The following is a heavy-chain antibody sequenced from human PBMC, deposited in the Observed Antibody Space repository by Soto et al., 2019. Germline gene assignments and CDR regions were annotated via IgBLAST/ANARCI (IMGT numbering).Heavy chain of an antibody. V-gene: IGHV3-21*01. CDR2: ISSSSSYI. CDR3: ARDWGRWFGEPAASPDY. CDR1: GFTFSSYS. D-gene: IGHD3-10*01. Sequence: EVQLVESGGGLVKPGGSLRLSCAASGFTFSSYSMNWVRQAPGKGLEWVSSISSSSSYIYYADSVKGRFTISRDNAKNSLYLQMNRLRAEDTAVYYCARDWGRWFGEPAASPDYWGQGTLVAVSS. J-gene: IGHJ4*02.